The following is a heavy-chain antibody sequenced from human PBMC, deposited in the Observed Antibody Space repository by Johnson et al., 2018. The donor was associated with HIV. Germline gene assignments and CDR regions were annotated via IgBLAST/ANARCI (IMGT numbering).Heavy chain of an antibody. D-gene: IGHD1-26*01. CDR3: ANLPTRRSYYTLGAFDI. V-gene: IGHV3-30*04. CDR1: GFTFSSSA. Sequence: QVQLVESGGGVVHPGKSLRLSCAASGFTFSSSAMHWVRQVPGKGLEWLAVTSYDGNNKYYADSVKGRFTISRDNSKNTLYLQMNSLRAEDTAVYYCANLPTRRSYYTLGAFDIWGQGTMVTVSS. CDR2: TSYDGNNK. J-gene: IGHJ3*02.